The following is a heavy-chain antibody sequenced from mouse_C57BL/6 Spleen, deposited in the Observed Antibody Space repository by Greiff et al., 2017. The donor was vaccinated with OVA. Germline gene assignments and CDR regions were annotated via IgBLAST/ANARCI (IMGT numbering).Heavy chain of an antibody. CDR1: GFNIKDYY. CDR2: IDPEDGDT. D-gene: IGHD1-1*01. J-gene: IGHJ1*03. Sequence: VQLKESGAELVRPGASVKLSCTASGFNIKDYYMHWVKQRPEQGLEWIGRIDPEDGDTEYDPKFQGKATMTADKSSNTAYMQLSSLTAEDTAVYYCTHYYGSSYYWDFDVWGTGTTVTVSS. V-gene: IGHV14-1*01. CDR3: THYYGSSYYWDFDV.